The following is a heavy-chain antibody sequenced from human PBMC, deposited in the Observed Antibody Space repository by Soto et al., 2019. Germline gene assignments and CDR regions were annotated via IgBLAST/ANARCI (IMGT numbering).Heavy chain of an antibody. CDR3: ARDWVYSSSWYGPSYYYYYGMDV. CDR2: ISYDGSNK. CDR1: GFTFSSYA. Sequence: PGGSLRLSCAASGFTFSSYAMHWVRQAPGKGLEWVAVISYDGSNKYYADSVKGRFTISRDNSKNTLYLQMNSLRAEDTAVYYCARDWVYSSSWYGPSYYYYYGMDVWGQGTT. V-gene: IGHV3-30-3*01. D-gene: IGHD6-13*01. J-gene: IGHJ6*02.